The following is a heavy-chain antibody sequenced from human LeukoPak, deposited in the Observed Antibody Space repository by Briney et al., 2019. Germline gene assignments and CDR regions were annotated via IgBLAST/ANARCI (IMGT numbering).Heavy chain of an antibody. CDR2: INPSGGST. V-gene: IGHV1-46*01. J-gene: IGHJ4*02. CDR1: GGTFSSYA. Sequence: ASVKVSCKASGGTFSSYAISWVRQAPGQGLEWMGIINPSGGSTSYAQKFQGRVTMTRDTSTSTVYMELSSLRSEDTAVYYCARVFAYGYSYGFISYFDYWGQGTLVTVSS. D-gene: IGHD5-18*01. CDR3: ARVFAYGYSYGFISYFDY.